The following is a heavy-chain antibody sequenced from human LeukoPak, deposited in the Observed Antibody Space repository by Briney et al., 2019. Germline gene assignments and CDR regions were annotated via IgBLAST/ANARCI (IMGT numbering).Heavy chain of an antibody. D-gene: IGHD3-16*02. CDR2: INHSGST. V-gene: IGHV4-34*01. J-gene: IGHJ4*02. CDR3: AFGGVIGPDY. CDR1: GGSFSGYY. Sequence: SETLSLTCAVYGGSFSGYYRSWIRQPPGKGLEWIGEINHSGSTNYNPSLKSRVTISVDTSKNQFSLKLSSVTAADTAVYYCAFGGVIGPDYWGQGTLVTVSS.